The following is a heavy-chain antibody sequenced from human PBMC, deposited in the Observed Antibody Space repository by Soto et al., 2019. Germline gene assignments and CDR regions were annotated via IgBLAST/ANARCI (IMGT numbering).Heavy chain of an antibody. D-gene: IGHD3-10*01. V-gene: IGHV4-61*08. Sequence: PSETLSLTCTVSGGSISSGDYYWSWIRQPPGEGLEWIGQIDYSGTINYNPSLKSRVTMSLDTSKNQFSLKVSSVTAADTAIYYCVRDWAGDPGHMDVWGQGTTVTVSS. CDR2: IDYSGTI. CDR3: VRDWAGDPGHMDV. J-gene: IGHJ6*02. CDR1: GGSISSGDYY.